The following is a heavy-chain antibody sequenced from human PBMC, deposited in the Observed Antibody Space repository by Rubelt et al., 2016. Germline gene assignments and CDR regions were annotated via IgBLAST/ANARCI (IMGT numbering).Heavy chain of an antibody. Sequence: EVQLLESGGGLVQPGGSLRLSCAASGFTLSSYAMSWVRQAPGKGLEWVSVIYSGGTTYFADSVKGRFTISRDISKNTVYLQMNSLGAEDTAVYYCGGDRGYLSGGSCQSGFFDYWGQGTLVTVSS. J-gene: IGHJ4*02. CDR1: GFTLSSYA. CDR2: IYSGGTT. CDR3: GGDRGYLSGGSCQSGFFDY. V-gene: IGHV3-23*03. D-gene: IGHD2-15*01.